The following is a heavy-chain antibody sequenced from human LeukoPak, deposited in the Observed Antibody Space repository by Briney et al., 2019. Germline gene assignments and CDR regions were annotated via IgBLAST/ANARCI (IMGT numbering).Heavy chain of an antibody. CDR3: ARGYCSGGSCYFFDY. V-gene: IGHV3-53*01. CDR1: GFTVSSNY. J-gene: IGHJ4*02. D-gene: IGHD2-15*01. Sequence: GGSLRLSCAASGFTVSSNYMSWVRQAPGKGLEWVSVIYSGGSTYYADSVKGRFTISRDNSKNTLYLQMNSLRAEDTAVYYCARGYCSGGSCYFFDYWGQGTLVTVSS. CDR2: IYSGGST.